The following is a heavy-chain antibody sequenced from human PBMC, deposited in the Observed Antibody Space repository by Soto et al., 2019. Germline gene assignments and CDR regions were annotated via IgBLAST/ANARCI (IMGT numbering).Heavy chain of an antibody. V-gene: IGHV4-39*01. Sequence: QLQLQESGPGLVKPSETLSLTCTVSGGSISSSSYYWGWIRQPPGKGLEWIGSIYYSGSTYYNPSLKSRVTISVDTSKNQFSLKLSSVTAADTAVYYCARLGHDFWINLDYWGQGTLVTVSS. J-gene: IGHJ4*02. D-gene: IGHD3-3*01. CDR3: ARLGHDFWINLDY. CDR2: IYYSGST. CDR1: GGSISSSSYY.